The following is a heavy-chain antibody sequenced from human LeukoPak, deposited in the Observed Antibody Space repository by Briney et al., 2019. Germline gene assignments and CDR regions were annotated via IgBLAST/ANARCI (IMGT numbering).Heavy chain of an antibody. CDR1: GYTFTSYY. Sequence: ASVKVSCKASGYTFTSYYMHWVRQVPGQGLEWMGIINPSGGRTSYAQKFQGRVTMTRDMSTSTVYMELSSLRSEDTAVYYCARGPGEGGSSGYYYGKPEDPAEYYFDYWGQGTLVTVSS. D-gene: IGHD3-22*01. CDR3: ARGPGEGGSSGYYYGKPEDPAEYYFDY. J-gene: IGHJ4*02. CDR2: INPSGGRT. V-gene: IGHV1-46*01.